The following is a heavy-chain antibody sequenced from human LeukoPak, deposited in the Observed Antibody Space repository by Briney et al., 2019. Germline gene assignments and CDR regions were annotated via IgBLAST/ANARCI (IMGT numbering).Heavy chain of an antibody. V-gene: IGHV3-23*01. J-gene: IGHJ4*02. CDR2: ITGSGGST. D-gene: IGHD5-12*01. Sequence: PTGGSLRLSCAASGFTFTNYAMSWVRQAPGKGLEWVSGITGSGGSTYYADSVKGRFTISRDNSKNTLYLQMNSLRAEDTAVYYCAKFMTGYSGYFDYWGQGTLVTVSS. CDR1: GFTFTNYA. CDR3: AKFMTGYSGYFDY.